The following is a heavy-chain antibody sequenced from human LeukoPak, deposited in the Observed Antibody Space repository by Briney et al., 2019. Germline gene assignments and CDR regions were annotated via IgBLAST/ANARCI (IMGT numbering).Heavy chain of an antibody. CDR1: GFTFSSYW. J-gene: IGHJ5*02. CDR3: ASPWGGYNNWFDP. Sequence: PGGSLGLSGAASGFTFSSYWMHWVRQAPGKGLVWVSRINSDGSSTSYADSVKGRFTISRDNAKNTLYLQMNSLRVEDTAVYYCASPWGGYNNWFDPWGQGTLVTVSS. D-gene: IGHD5-24*01. CDR2: INSDGSST. V-gene: IGHV3-74*01.